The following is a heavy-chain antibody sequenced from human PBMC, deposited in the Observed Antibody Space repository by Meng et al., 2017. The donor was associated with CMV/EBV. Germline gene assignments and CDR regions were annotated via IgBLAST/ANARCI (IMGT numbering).Heavy chain of an antibody. V-gene: IGHV6-1*01. J-gene: IGHJ4*02. CDR1: SSNSAA. CDR2: TYYRSKWYN. CDR3: ARGIYDSSGYYYYYFDY. D-gene: IGHD3-22*01. Sequence: SSNSAAWNWSRQSPSRGLGWLGRTYYRSKWYNDYAVSVKSRITINPDTSKNQFSLQLNSVTPEDTAVYYCARGIYDSSGYYYYYFDYWGQGTLVTVSS.